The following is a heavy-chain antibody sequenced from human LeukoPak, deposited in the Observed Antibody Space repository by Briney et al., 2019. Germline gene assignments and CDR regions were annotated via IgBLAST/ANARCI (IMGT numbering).Heavy chain of an antibody. CDR2: ISDDGRRK. J-gene: IGHJ4*02. Sequence: GGSLRLSCAASGFSFISYGMHWVRQAPGKGLEWVGVISDDGRRKDYADSVKGRFTISRDNAKNSLYLQMNSLRAEDTAVYYCATTFPYCSGGSCALGGQGTLVTVSS. CDR3: ATTFPYCSGGSCAL. D-gene: IGHD2-15*01. CDR1: GFSFISYG. V-gene: IGHV3-30*03.